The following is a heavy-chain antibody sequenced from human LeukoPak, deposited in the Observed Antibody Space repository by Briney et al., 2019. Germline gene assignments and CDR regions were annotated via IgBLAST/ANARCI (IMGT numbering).Heavy chain of an antibody. CDR1: GGSFSGYY. J-gene: IGHJ6*02. Sequence: PSETLSLTCAVYGGSFSGYYWSWIRQPPGKGLEWIGEINHSGSTNYNPSLKSRVTISVDTSKNQFSLKLSSVTAADTAVYYCARGLTGALYYYYGMDVWGQGTTVTVSS. V-gene: IGHV4-34*01. CDR3: ARGLTGALYYYYGMDV. CDR2: INHSGST. D-gene: IGHD7-27*01.